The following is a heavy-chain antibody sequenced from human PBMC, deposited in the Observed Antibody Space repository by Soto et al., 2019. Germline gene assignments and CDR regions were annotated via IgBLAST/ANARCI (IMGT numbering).Heavy chain of an antibody. CDR3: ARDRSIGGSYPYY. V-gene: IGHV3-30-3*01. D-gene: IGHD1-26*01. CDR1: GFTFSSYA. CDR2: ISYDGSNK. J-gene: IGHJ4*02. Sequence: QVQLVESGGGVVQPGRSLRLSCAASGFTFSSYAMHWVRQAPGKGLEWVAVISYDGSNKYYADSVKGRFTISRDNSKNTLYLQMNSLRAEDTAVYYCARDRSIGGSYPYYWGQGTLVTVSS.